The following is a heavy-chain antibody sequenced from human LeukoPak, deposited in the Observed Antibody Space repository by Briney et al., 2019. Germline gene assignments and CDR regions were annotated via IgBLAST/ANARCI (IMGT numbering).Heavy chain of an antibody. CDR3: AKSGYNRFDY. CDR1: GFTFSSSA. CDR2: ISGSGSGGST. J-gene: IGHJ4*02. D-gene: IGHD5-24*01. Sequence: GGSLSLSCAASGFTFSSSAMSWVRQAPGKGLEWVSNISGSGSGGSTYYADSVKGRFTISRDNSKNTLYLQMNSLTAEDTAVYYCAKSGYNRFDYWGQGTLVTVSS. V-gene: IGHV3-23*01.